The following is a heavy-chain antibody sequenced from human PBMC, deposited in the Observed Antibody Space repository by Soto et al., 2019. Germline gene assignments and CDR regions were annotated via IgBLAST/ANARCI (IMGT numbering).Heavy chain of an antibody. D-gene: IGHD2-2*02. Sequence: SETLFLTCTVSGGSISSYYWSWIRQPPGKGLEWIGYIYYSGSTNYNPSLKSRVTISVDTSKNQFSLKLSSVTAADTAVYYCARGKYTSSFDPWGQGTLVTVSS. CDR3: ARGKYTSSFDP. J-gene: IGHJ5*02. CDR1: GGSISSYY. V-gene: IGHV4-59*01. CDR2: IYYSGST.